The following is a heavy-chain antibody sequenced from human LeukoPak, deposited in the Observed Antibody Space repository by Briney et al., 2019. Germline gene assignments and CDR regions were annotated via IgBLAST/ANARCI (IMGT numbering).Heavy chain of an antibody. D-gene: IGHD3-22*01. CDR2: IYSGGST. Sequence: GGSLRLSCAASGFTVSSNYMSWARQAPGKGLEWVSVIYSGGSTYYADSVKGRFTISRDNSKNTLHLQMNSLRAEDTAVYYCARDTYYYDSSGYFDAFDIWGQGTMVTVSS. J-gene: IGHJ3*02. CDR3: ARDTYYYDSSGYFDAFDI. CDR1: GFTVSSNY. V-gene: IGHV3-66*02.